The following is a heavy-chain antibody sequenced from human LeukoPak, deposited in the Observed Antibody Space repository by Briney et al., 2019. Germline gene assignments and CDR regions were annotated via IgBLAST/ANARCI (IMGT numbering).Heavy chain of an antibody. Sequence: PGGSLRLSCAASGFTFSSYSMNWVRQAPGKGLEWVSSISSSSSYIYYADSVKGRFTISRDNAKNSLYLQVNSLRAEDTAVYYCASPGSTSHTCPDYWGQGTLVTVSS. CDR2: ISSSSSYI. CDR1: GFTFSSYS. CDR3: ASPGSTSHTCPDY. J-gene: IGHJ4*02. D-gene: IGHD2-2*01. V-gene: IGHV3-21*01.